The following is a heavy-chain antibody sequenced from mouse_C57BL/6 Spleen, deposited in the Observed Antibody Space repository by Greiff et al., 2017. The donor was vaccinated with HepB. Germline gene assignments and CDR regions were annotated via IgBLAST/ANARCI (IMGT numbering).Heavy chain of an antibody. J-gene: IGHJ2*01. Sequence: EVKLMESGAELVRPGASVKLSCTASGFNIKDDYMHWVKQRPEQGLEWIGWIDPENGDTEYASKFQGKATITADTSSNTAYLQLSSLTSEDTAVYYCTTASFITTVVGGGYWGQGTTLTVSS. V-gene: IGHV14-4*01. D-gene: IGHD1-1*01. CDR1: GFNIKDDY. CDR2: IDPENGDT. CDR3: TTASFITTVVGGGY.